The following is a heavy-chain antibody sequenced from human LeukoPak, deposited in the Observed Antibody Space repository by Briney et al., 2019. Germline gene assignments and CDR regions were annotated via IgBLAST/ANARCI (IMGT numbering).Heavy chain of an antibody. Sequence: SETLSLTCTVSGGSISSYYWSWIRQPAGKGLEWIGRIYTSGSTNYNPSLKGRVTMSVDTSKNQFSLKLSSVTAADTAVYYCARDSFSVAGYYYYYGMDVWGQGTTVTVS. CDR2: IYTSGST. V-gene: IGHV4-4*07. CDR1: GGSISSYY. CDR3: ARDSFSVAGYYYYYGMDV. D-gene: IGHD6-19*01. J-gene: IGHJ6*02.